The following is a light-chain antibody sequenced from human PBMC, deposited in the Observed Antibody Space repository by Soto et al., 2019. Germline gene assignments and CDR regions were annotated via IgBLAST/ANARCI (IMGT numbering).Light chain of an antibody. CDR3: TSYTSTSTPYV. V-gene: IGLV2-14*01. J-gene: IGLJ1*01. Sequence: QSALTQPASVSGSPGQSITISCAGTSSDVGRYTYVSWYQQHPGKAPKLIIYDVYNRPSGVSNRFSGSKSGNTASLTISGLQAEDEAEYYCTSYTSTSTPYVFGGGTKVTVL. CDR2: DVY. CDR1: SSDVGRYTY.